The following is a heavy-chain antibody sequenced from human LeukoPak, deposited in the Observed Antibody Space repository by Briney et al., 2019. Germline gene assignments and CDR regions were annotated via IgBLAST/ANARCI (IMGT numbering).Heavy chain of an antibody. J-gene: IGHJ4*02. CDR1: GFAFSSYA. Sequence: PGGSLRLSCAAAGFAFSSYALTWVRQAPGEGLDWVSSISVSSTPYYLDSVKGRFTISRYNSKNTLYLQMNSLRAEDTAVYYCASLGKDFDYWGQGTLVTVSS. D-gene: IGHD3-16*01. V-gene: IGHV3-23*01. CDR3: ASLGKDFDY. CDR2: ISVSSTP.